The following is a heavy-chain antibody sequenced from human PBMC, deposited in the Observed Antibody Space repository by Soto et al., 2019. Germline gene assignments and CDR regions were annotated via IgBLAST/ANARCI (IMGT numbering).Heavy chain of an antibody. J-gene: IGHJ6*02. CDR1: GGTFSSYA. D-gene: IGHD2-15*01. CDR2: IIPIFGTA. CDR3: GAVGCSGGSCYSFYYGMDV. V-gene: IGHV1-69*12. Sequence: QVQLVQSGAEVKKPGSSVKVSCKASGGTFSSYAISWVRQAPGQGLEWMGGIIPIFGTANYAQKFQGRVTNAADESTGTGYMELSSVRSEDTAVYYCGAVGCSGGSCYSFYYGMDVWGQGTTVTVSS.